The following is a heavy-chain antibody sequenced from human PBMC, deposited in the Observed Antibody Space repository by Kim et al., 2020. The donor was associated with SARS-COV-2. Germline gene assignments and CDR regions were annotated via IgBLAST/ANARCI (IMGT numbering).Heavy chain of an antibody. J-gene: IGHJ4*02. CDR3: ARGPYCGGDCLHHFDY. Sequence: SVKVSCKASGGTFSSYAISWVRQAPGQGLEWMGGIIPIFGTANYAQKFQGRVTITADESTSTAYMELSSLRSEDTAVYYCARGPYCGGDCLHHFDYWGQGTLSPSPQ. D-gene: IGHD2-21*02. CDR2: IIPIFGTA. V-gene: IGHV1-69*13. CDR1: GGTFSSYA.